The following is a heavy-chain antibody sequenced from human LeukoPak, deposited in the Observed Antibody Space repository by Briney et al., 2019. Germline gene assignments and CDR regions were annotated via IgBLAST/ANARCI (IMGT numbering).Heavy chain of an antibody. CDR1: GVSINSGEYY. CDR2: ISYNGRT. D-gene: IGHD4-23*01. J-gene: IGHJ4*02. Sequence: SQTLSLTCTVSGVSINSGEYYWSWIRQPPGKGLEWIGYISYNGRTFYNPSLNSRLTISVDTSKNHFSLKLTSVTAADTAVYYCARRLGGNGGLDYWGQGILVTVSS. V-gene: IGHV4-30-4*08. CDR3: ARRLGGNGGLDY.